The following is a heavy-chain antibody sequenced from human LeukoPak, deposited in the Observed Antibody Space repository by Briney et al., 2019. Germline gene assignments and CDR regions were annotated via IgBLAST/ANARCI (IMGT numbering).Heavy chain of an antibody. J-gene: IGHJ5*02. CDR3: ARGPYGSGSYYAHPNWFDP. V-gene: IGHV3-48*03. CDR2: ISSSGSTI. CDR1: GFTFSSYE. D-gene: IGHD3-10*01. Sequence: GGSLRLSCAASGFTFSSYEMNWVHQAPGKGLEWVSYISSSGSTIYYADSVKGRFTISRDNAKNSLYLQMNSLRAEDTAVYYCARGPYGSGSYYAHPNWFDPWGQGTLVTVSS.